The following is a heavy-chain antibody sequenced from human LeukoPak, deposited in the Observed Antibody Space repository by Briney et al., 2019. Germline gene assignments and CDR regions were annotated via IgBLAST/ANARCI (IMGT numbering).Heavy chain of an antibody. Sequence: PGGSLRLSCAASGFTFSNAWMSWVRQAPGKGLEWVGRIKSKTDGGTTDYAAPVKGRFTISRDDSKNTLYLQMNSLKTEDTAVYYCSTKDVVVVPSAMRGGYWGQGTLVTVSS. V-gene: IGHV3-15*01. J-gene: IGHJ4*02. D-gene: IGHD2-2*01. CDR2: IKSKTDGGTT. CDR3: STKDVVVVPSAMRGGY. CDR1: GFTFSNAW.